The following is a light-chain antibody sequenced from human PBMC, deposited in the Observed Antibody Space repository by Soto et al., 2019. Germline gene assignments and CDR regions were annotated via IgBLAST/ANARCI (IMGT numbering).Light chain of an antibody. V-gene: IGLV1-40*01. CDR1: SSKIGAGYD. CDR2: GNS. CDR3: QSYDSSLSGNVV. Sequence: QSVLTQPPSVSGAPGQRVTISCTGSSSKIGAGYDVHWYQQLPGTAPEHLIYGNSNRPSGVPDRFSGSKSGTSASLAITGLQAEDEADYYCQSYDSSLSGNVVFGGGTKLTVL. J-gene: IGLJ2*01.